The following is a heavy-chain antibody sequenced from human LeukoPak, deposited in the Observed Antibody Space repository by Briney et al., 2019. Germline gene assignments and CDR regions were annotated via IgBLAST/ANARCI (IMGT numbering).Heavy chain of an antibody. CDR3: VRGTSGTD. V-gene: IGHV4-4*07. CDR2: IYSSGTT. Sequence: SETLSLTCTVSGGSISSNYWSWIRQPAGKALEWIGRIYSSGTTNYNPSLKSRVTMSVDTSKNQFSLKLSSVTAADTAVYYCVRGTSGTDWGQGTLVTVSS. J-gene: IGHJ4*02. D-gene: IGHD5-12*01. CDR1: GGSISSNY.